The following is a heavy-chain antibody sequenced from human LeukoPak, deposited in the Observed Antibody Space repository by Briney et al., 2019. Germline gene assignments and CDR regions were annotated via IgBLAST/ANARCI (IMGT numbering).Heavy chain of an antibody. CDR1: GGSFSGYY. D-gene: IGHD3-22*01. CDR3: ARERNYYDSSGYYADFDY. Sequence: PSETLSLTCAVYGGSFSGYYWSWIRPPPGKGRAWIGEINHSGSTNYNPSLRSRVTISVDTSKNQFSLELSSVTAADTAVYYCARERNYYDSSGYYADFDYWGQGTLVTVSS. CDR2: INHSGST. V-gene: IGHV4-34*01. J-gene: IGHJ4*02.